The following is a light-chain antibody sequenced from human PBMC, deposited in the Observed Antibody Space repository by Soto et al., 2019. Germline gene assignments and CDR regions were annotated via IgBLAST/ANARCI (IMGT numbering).Light chain of an antibody. CDR2: DAS. CDR1: QSVSSY. Sequence: EIGLASSTDTLYFSLGARATRSCRASQSVSSYLAWYQQKPGQAPRLLIYDASNRATGIPARFSGSGSGTDFTLTISSRDPEDLAFYYCQQRSKLLASFGGGTKVDIK. CDR3: QQRSKLLAS. J-gene: IGKJ4*01. V-gene: IGKV3-11*01.